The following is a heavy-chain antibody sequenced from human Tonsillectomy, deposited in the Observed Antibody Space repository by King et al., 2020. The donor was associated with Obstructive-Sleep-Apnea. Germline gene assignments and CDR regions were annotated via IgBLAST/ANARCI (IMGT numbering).Heavy chain of an antibody. CDR1: GLSLSTSGLG. D-gene: IGHD3-10*01. CDR3: AHMIHGSGDFKY. J-gene: IGHJ1*01. Sequence: ITLKESGPTLVKPTQTLTLTCVFSGLSLSTSGLGVGWIRQPPGKALEWLAVIYWNDDKRYSPSLKSRLTITKDHSKNQVVLTMTNMDPVETDTYYCAHMIHGSGDFKYWGQGTLVTVSS. CDR2: IYWNDDK. V-gene: IGHV2-5*01.